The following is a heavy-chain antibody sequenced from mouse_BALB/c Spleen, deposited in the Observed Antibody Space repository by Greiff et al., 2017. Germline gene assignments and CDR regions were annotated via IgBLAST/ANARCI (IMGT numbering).Heavy chain of an antibody. J-gene: IGHJ1*01. Sequence: VQLQQSGPSLVKPSQTLSLTCSVTGYSITSGYWNWIRKFPGNKLEYMGYISYSGSTYYNPSLKSRISITRDTSKNQYYLQLNSVTTEDTATYYCARWGITTATYWYFDVWGAGTTVTVSS. V-gene: IGHV3-8*02. CDR2: ISYSGST. CDR3: ARWGITTATYWYFDV. D-gene: IGHD1-2*01. CDR1: GYSITSGY.